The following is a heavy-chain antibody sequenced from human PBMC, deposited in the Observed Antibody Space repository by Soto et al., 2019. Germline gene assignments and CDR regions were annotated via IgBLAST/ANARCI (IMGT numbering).Heavy chain of an antibody. J-gene: IGHJ5*02. V-gene: IGHV1-18*01. CDR3: ARDQGYYDFWSGSYWFDP. CDR2: ISAYNGNT. D-gene: IGHD3-3*01. Sequence: GASVKVSCKASGYTFTCYGISWVRQAPGQGLEWMGWISAYNGNTNYAQKLQGRVTMTTDTSTSTAYMELRSLRSDDTAVYYCARDQGYYDFWSGSYWFDPWGQGTLVTVSS. CDR1: GYTFTCYG.